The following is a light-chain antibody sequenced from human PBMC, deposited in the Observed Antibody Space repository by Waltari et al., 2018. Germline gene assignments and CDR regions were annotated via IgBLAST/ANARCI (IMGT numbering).Light chain of an antibody. Sequence: QSALTQPPSASGSPGQSVTIPCAGPRSYVGGYNYVSWYQHHPGKAPKLIIYEVTKRPSGVPDRFSGSKSGNTASLTVSGLQAEDESDYYCSSYGGSNNFYVFGTGTKVSVL. CDR2: EVT. J-gene: IGLJ1*01. CDR3: SSYGGSNNFYV. V-gene: IGLV2-8*01. CDR1: RSYVGGYNY.